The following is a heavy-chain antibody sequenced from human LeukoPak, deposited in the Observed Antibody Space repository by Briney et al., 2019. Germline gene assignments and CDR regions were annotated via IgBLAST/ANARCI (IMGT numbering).Heavy chain of an antibody. CDR1: GFTFSSYA. CDR3: AKVIGGPLWFGESGDY. J-gene: IGHJ4*02. CDR2: IIGSGRDT. Sequence: GGSLRLSCAASGFTFSSYAMNWVRQAPGKRLEWVSSIIGSGRDTYYADSVKRRFTISRDNSKNTLYLQMNSLRAEDTAVYYCAKVIGGPLWFGESGDYWGQGTLVTVSS. V-gene: IGHV3-23*01. D-gene: IGHD3-10*01.